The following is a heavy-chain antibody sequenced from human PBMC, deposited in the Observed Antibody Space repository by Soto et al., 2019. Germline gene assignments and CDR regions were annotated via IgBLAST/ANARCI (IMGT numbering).Heavy chain of an antibody. V-gene: IGHV1-18*01. D-gene: IGHD3-10*01. CDR2: SVAGSGNT. CDR1: DHAFSAYG. CDR3: ARVAGSGAGSREFDT. J-gene: IGHJ4*02. Sequence: QGQLVQSGAEVTKPGATVKASCKTSDHAFSAYGLSRVRQTPGQGLQWTGWSVAGSGNTVYAQDFQGRVTVTTARSANTGYRELRSLPSADTALYYCARVAGSGAGSREFDTWGQGPLVIVSS.